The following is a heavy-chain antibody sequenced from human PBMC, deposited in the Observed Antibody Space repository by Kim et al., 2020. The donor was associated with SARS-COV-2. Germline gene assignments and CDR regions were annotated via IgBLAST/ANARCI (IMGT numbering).Heavy chain of an antibody. CDR2: IHHSGYT. Sequence: SETLSLTCAVYGASFSAYYWSWIRQPPGKGLEWIAEIHHSGYTNYNPSLKSRVTISVDTTKNQVSLRLSSVTAADTAVYYCAREDCSSGNSYFQAVGLDVWGQGTTVTVSS. CDR1: GASFSAYY. J-gene: IGHJ6*02. CDR3: AREDCSSGNSYFQAVGLDV. D-gene: IGHD2-15*01. V-gene: IGHV4-34*01.